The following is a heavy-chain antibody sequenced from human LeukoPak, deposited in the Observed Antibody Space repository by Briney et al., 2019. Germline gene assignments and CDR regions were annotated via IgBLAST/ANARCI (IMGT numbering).Heavy chain of an antibody. CDR1: GFTFSSYA. V-gene: IGHV4-34*01. J-gene: IGHJ4*02. CDR2: INHSGRA. CDR3: ARGQGTVTTH. D-gene: IGHD4-17*01. Sequence: GSLRLSCAASGFTFSSYAMSWVRQPPGKGLEWIGEINHSGRANYNPSLKSRVTISLDTSKNQFSLKLSSVTAADTAVYYCARGQGTVTTHWGQGTLVTVSS.